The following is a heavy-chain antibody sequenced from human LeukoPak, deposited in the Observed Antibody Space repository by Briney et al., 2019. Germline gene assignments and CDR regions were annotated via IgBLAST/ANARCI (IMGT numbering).Heavy chain of an antibody. D-gene: IGHD5-12*01. Sequence: SETLSLTWAVSGGSISSGGYSWSWIRQPPGTGLEWIGYIYHSGSTYYNPSLKSRVTISVDRSKNQFSLKLSSVTAADTAVYYCARRRGPGYFDYWGQGTLVTVSS. CDR1: GGSISSGGYS. V-gene: IGHV4-30-2*01. J-gene: IGHJ4*02. CDR2: IYHSGST. CDR3: ARRRGPGYFDY.